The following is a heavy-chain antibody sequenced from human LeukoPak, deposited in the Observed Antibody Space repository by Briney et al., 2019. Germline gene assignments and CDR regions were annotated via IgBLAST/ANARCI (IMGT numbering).Heavy chain of an antibody. D-gene: IGHD2-21*02. J-gene: IGHJ4*02. CDR3: AKDHDNGDYYYYFDS. CDR1: GFSFDTYA. CDR2: ISDTGRKR. V-gene: IGHV3-23*01. Sequence: PGGSLRLSCVASGFSFDTYAMSWVRQTPRKGLEWVSGISDTGRKRHYTDSVKGRFTISRDNSKNTLHLQMNSLRAEDTALYFCAKDHDNGDYYYYFDSWGQGTLVTVSS.